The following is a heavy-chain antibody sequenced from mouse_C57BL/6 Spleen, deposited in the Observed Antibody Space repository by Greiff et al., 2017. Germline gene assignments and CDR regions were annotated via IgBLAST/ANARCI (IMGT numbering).Heavy chain of an antibody. CDR1: GFTFSDYG. CDR3: ARRYYGSSYGAMDY. J-gene: IGHJ4*01. D-gene: IGHD1-1*01. V-gene: IGHV5-17*01. CDR2: ISSGSSTI. Sequence: EVKLVESGGGLVKPGGSLKLSCAASGFTFSDYGMHWVRQAPEKGLEWVAYISSGSSTIYYADTVKGRFTISRDNAKNTLFLQMTSLRSEDTAMYYCARRYYGSSYGAMDYWGQGTSVTVSS.